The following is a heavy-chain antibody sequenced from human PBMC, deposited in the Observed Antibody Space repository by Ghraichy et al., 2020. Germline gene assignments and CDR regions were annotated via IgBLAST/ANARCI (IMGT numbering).Heavy chain of an antibody. D-gene: IGHD1-26*01. V-gene: IGHV3-23*01. Sequence: GESLNISCVASGFTFNSYAMTWFRQAPGKGLEWVSAITGTGGNSYYPDSVNGRVTTSRDNSRNTLYMEMHSVTSDDTAVYFCAKREGSHYMNNYLDHWGRGTLVVVSS. J-gene: IGHJ4*02. CDR1: GFTFNSYA. CDR2: ITGTGGNS. CDR3: AKREGSHYMNNYLDH.